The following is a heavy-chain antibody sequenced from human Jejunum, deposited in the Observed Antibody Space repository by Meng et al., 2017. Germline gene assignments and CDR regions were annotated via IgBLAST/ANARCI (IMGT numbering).Heavy chain of an antibody. CDR2: VFSSGST. D-gene: IGHD2-21*01. CDR3: ARGGSVVASWYFDL. Sequence: HVRPQECGPGHVKHAQNLSLPCIVYGGSITTDSNFWDWIRPPGGEGLEWIGRVFSSGSTSYNPSLKSRVSISVATSKTQFSLKLTSVTAADTAVYYCARGGSVVASWYFDLWGRGTLVTVSS. V-gene: IGHV4-61*02. CDR1: GGSITTDSNF. J-gene: IGHJ2*01.